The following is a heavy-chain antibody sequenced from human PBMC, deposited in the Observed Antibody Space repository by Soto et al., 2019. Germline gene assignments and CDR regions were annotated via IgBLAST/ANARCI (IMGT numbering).Heavy chain of an antibody. D-gene: IGHD2-15*01. CDR3: ARWSSAMDV. Sequence: XESLRLSCAASGSTFSNYYMTWVRQAPGKGLEWVAYIAQDGTEIYNVDSVKGRFTISRDNAKNSLYLQMNSLTAEDTALYYCARWSSAMDVWGQGTSVTVSS. CDR1: GSTFSNYY. V-gene: IGHV3-7*03. CDR2: IAQDGTEI. J-gene: IGHJ6*02.